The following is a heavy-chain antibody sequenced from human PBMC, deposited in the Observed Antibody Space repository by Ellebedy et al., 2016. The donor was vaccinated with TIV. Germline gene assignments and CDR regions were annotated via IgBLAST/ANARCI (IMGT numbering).Heavy chain of an antibody. CDR1: GYTFTGYY. V-gene: IGHV1-2*04. J-gene: IGHJ3*02. CDR3: ARGGDGYNYDWGAFDI. D-gene: IGHD5-24*01. CDR2: INPNSGGT. Sequence: AASVKVSCKASGYTFTGYYMHWVRQAPGQGLEWMGWINPNSGGTNYAQKFQGWVTMTRDTSISTAYMELSRLRSDDTAVYYCARGGDGYNYDWGAFDIWGQGTMVTVSS.